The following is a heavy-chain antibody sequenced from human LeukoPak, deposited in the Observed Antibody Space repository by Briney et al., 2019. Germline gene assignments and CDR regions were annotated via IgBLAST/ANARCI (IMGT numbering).Heavy chain of an antibody. CDR3: ARSPFAVKYHSDY. D-gene: IGHD4-17*01. CDR1: GDIYSIYS. CDR2: IIPMVGAA. V-gene: IGHV1-69*13. J-gene: IGHJ4*02. Sequence: SVKVSCKASGDIYSIYSISWVRQAPGQGLEWMGGIIPMVGAAKYAQSFQGRVTITADESTHTAYMEISSLRSEDTAIYYCARSPFAVKYHSDYWGQGTLVTVSS.